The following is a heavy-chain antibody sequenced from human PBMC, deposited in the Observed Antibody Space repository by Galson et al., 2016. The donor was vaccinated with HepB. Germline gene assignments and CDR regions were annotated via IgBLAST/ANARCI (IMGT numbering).Heavy chain of an antibody. CDR2: ISYDGNT. Sequence: SETLSLTCTVSGDSVGYYYWSWIRRPPGKGLDWIGYISYDGNTNYNPSLKSRVTISLDTSKNHIFLNLTSVTTADTAVYYCARRSFCGDDCFPFDSWGQGTLVSVSS. D-gene: IGHD2-21*02. CDR1: GDSVGYYY. CDR3: ARRSFCGDDCFPFDS. J-gene: IGHJ4*02. V-gene: IGHV4-59*02.